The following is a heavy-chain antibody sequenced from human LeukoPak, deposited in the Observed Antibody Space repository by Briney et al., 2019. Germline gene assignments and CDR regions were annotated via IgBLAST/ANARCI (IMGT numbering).Heavy chain of an antibody. CDR2: IYYSGST. Sequence: SETLSLTCTVSGDSISPYYWSWVRQPPGKGLEWVGYIYYSGSTNYNPSLKSRVTISVDTSKNQFSLKLSSVTAADTAVYYCARSTLSSGWYRWGQGTLVTVSS. J-gene: IGHJ4*02. CDR3: ARSTLSSGWYR. V-gene: IGHV4-59*01. CDR1: GDSISPYY. D-gene: IGHD6-19*01.